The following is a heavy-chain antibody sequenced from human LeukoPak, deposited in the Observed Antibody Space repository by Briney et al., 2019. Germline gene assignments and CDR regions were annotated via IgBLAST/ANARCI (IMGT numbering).Heavy chain of an antibody. CDR1: GFTFSSYG. D-gene: IGHD3-10*01. CDR2: IWYDGSNK. Sequence: GGSLRLSCAASGFTFSSYGMRWVRQAPGKGLEWVAVIWYDGSNKYYADSVKGRFTISRDNSKNTLYLQMNSLRAEDTAVYYCARGSRYYGSGSPPYYYGMDVWGQGTTVTVSS. J-gene: IGHJ6*02. CDR3: ARGSRYYGSGSPPYYYGMDV. V-gene: IGHV3-33*01.